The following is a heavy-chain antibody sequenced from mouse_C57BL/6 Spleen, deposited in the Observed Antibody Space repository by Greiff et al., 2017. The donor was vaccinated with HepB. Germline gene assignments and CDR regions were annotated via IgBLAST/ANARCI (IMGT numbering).Heavy chain of an antibody. CDR2: IDPEDGDT. CDR1: GFNIKDYY. Sequence: VQLQQSGAELVRPGASVKLSCTASGFNIKDYYMHWVKQRPEQGLEWIGRIDPEDGDTEYAPKFQGKATMTADTSSNTAYLQLSSLTSEDTAVYYCTTPYYYGSSDFDYWGQGTTLTVSS. D-gene: IGHD1-1*01. CDR3: TTPYYYGSSDFDY. J-gene: IGHJ2*01. V-gene: IGHV14-1*01.